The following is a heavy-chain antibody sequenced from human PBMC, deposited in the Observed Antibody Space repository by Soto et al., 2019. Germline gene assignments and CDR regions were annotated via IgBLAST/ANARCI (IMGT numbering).Heavy chain of an antibody. CDR3: ARDPRIFYGQRAFDI. D-gene: IGHD2-21*01. CDR1: GFTFSSYS. J-gene: IGHJ3*02. V-gene: IGHV3-48*02. Sequence: GGSLRLSCAASGFTFSSYSMNWVRQAPGKGLEWVSYISSSSSTIYYADSVKGRFTISRDNAKNSLYLQMNSLRDEDRAVYYCARDPRIFYGQRAFDIWGQGTMVTVSS. CDR2: ISSSSSTI.